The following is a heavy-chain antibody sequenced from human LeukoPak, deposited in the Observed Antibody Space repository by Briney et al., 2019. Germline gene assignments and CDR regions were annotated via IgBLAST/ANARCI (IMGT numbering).Heavy chain of an antibody. Sequence: ASVKVSCKVSGLTLNRGGITSVRQVPGQGLQWMGWIGADNDNTNYAQIFQGRVTMTTDTSTRTVYMQLSSLTSDGTTVHFCARRVDRSSAYEVGGQGTLVTVSS. CDR1: GLTLNRGG. CDR3: ARRVDRSSAYEV. D-gene: IGHD6-6*01. J-gene: IGHJ4*02. V-gene: IGHV1-18*01. CDR2: IGADNDNT.